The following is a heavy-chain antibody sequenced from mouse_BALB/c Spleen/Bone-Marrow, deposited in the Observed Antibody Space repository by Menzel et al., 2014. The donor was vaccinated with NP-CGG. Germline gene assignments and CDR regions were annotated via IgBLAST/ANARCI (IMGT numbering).Heavy chain of an antibody. D-gene: IGHD1-2*01. Sequence: EVQLQQSGPELVKPGASVKIFCKTSGYTFTEYTMHWVKQSHGKSLEWIGGINPNNGGTSYNQKFKDKATLTVDKSSSTAYMELRSLTSEDSAIYYCAKDLLRLWYFDVWGAGTTVTVSS. J-gene: IGHJ1*01. CDR3: AKDLLRLWYFDV. V-gene: IGHV1-18*01. CDR2: INPNNGGT. CDR1: GYTFTEYT.